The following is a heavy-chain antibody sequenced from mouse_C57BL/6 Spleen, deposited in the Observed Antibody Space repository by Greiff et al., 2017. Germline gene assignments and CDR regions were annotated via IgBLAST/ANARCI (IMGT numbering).Heavy chain of an antibody. CDR1: GFTFSDYY. D-gene: IGHD1-1*02. CDR2: INYDGSST. Sequence: EVKLQEPEGGLVQPGSSMKLSCTASGFTFSDYYMAWVRQVPEKGLEWVANINYDGSSTNYMDSLKSRFIFSRDNATNTLYLQMSSLKSEDTATYCCARDGNGLWYFDVWGTGTTVTVSS. J-gene: IGHJ1*03. CDR3: ARDGNGLWYFDV. V-gene: IGHV5-16*01.